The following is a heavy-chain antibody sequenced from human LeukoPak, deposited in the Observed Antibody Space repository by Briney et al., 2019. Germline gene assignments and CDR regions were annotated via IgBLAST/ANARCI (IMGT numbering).Heavy chain of an antibody. D-gene: IGHD1-26*01. Sequence: GGSLRLSCAASGFTFSSYSMNWVRQAPGKGLEWVSSVSSSSSHIYYADSVKGRFTISRNNAKNSLYLQMDSLRAEDTAIYHCAKDQAVGAENWVFDLWGRGTLVTVSS. CDR3: AKDQAVGAENWVFDL. V-gene: IGHV3-21*04. CDR1: GFTFSSYS. J-gene: IGHJ2*01. CDR2: VSSSSSHI.